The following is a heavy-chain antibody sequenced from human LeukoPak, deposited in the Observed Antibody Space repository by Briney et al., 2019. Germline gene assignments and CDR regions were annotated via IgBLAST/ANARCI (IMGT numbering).Heavy chain of an antibody. CDR2: IYYSGST. D-gene: IGHD2-8*01. V-gene: IGHV4-61*08. CDR3: ARYYCPNGICSGFDY. Sequence: SETLSLTCAVSGGSISSGGYSWSWIRRPPGKGLEWIGYIYYSGSTNYSPSLKSRVIMSVDTSKNQFSLKLSSLTAADTAEYYCARYYCPNGICSGFDYWGQGIPVTVSS. J-gene: IGHJ4*02. CDR1: GGSISSGGYS.